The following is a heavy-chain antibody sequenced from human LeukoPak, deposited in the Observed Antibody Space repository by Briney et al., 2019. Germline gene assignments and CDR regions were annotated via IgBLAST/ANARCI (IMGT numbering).Heavy chain of an antibody. J-gene: IGHJ4*02. V-gene: IGHV1-18*01. CDR2: ISTYNGDT. CDR3: ARGFYYDY. Sequence: GASVTVSCMASGYTFRTYGSSSLRQAPGRGVDGMGGISTYNGDTNYVQKFQGRVTMTTETYTNTGYMEVRSLRSDDTAVYYCARGFYYDYWGQGTLVTVSS. D-gene: IGHD3-10*01. CDR1: GYTFRTYG.